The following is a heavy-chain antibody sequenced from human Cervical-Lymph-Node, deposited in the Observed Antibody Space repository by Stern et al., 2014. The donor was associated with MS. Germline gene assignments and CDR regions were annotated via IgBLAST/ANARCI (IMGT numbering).Heavy chain of an antibody. D-gene: IGHD6-13*01. J-gene: IGHJ4*02. V-gene: IGHV1-69*19. Sequence: QLVQSGAEVKRPESSVKVSCKTSGGSLSTLDISWVRQAPGQGLAWVGEIMPLLGTAHYAQKFKGRLTITADDSTSTVYMELSSLKSEDTAIYFCARHQAGIAANWGQGTLVTVTS. CDR2: IMPLLGTA. CDR1: GGSLSTLD. CDR3: ARHQAGIAAN.